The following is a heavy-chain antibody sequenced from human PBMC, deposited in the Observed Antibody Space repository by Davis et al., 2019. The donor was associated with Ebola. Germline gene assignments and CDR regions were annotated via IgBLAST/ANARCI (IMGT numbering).Heavy chain of an antibody. CDR3: ARNSPGGEVDY. V-gene: IGHV3-33*01. CDR2: IRYDGSNK. Sequence: GESLKISCAASGFTFSSYGMHWVRQAPGKGLEWVAVIRYDGSNKYYADSVKGRFTISRDNSKNTLYLQMNSLRAEDTAVYYCARNSPGGEVDYWGQGTLVTVSS. J-gene: IGHJ4*02. CDR1: GFTFSSYG. D-gene: IGHD4-23*01.